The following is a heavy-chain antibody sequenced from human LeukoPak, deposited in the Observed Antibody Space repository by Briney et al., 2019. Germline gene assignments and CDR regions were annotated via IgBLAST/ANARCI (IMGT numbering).Heavy chain of an antibody. V-gene: IGHV4-59*01. CDR3: ARVKYVGSRAFDI. Sequence: SETLSLTCTVSGGSISSYYWSWIRQPPGKGLEWIGYIYYRASTNYNPSLQSRVTISVDTSKNQLSLKLSSVTAADTAVYYCARVKYVGSRAFDIWGQGTMVTVSS. CDR1: GGSISSYY. CDR2: IYYRAST. D-gene: IGHD3-10*01. J-gene: IGHJ3*02.